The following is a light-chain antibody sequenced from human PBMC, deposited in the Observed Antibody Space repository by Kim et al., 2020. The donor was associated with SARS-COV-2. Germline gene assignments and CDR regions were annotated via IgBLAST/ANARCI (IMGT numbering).Light chain of an antibody. CDR1: RYKVGAQG. Sequence: QTPKPACTGSRYKVGAQGAMWREQRQGRAPRLISCRRKNRPSGISERISAARAGNTASLTNAGLQCDEEADYYCSAWDYSLTAWVFGGGTQLTVL. V-gene: IGLV10-54*03. CDR3: SAWDYSLTAWV. J-gene: IGLJ3*02. CDR2: RRK.